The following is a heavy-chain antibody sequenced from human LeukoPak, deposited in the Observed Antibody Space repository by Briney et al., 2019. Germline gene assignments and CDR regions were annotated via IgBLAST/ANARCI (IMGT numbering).Heavy chain of an antibody. J-gene: IGHJ4*02. CDR3: AKRKAYCGGDCYDY. CDR1: GFSFSSNA. CDR2: ISGSGVTT. D-gene: IGHD2-21*01. Sequence: GGSLRLSCAASGFSFSSNAMSWVRQAPGKGPEWVSAISGSGVTTYYADSVKGRFAISRDNSKNTLYLHMNTLRAEDTAVYYCAKRKAYCGGDCYDYWGQGTLVTVSS. V-gene: IGHV3-23*01.